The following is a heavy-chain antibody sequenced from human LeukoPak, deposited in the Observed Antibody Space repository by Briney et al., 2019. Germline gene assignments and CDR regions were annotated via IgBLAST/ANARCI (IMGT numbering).Heavy chain of an antibody. CDR2: ISYDGSNK. J-gene: IGHJ4*02. V-gene: IGHV3-30*18. Sequence: GRPLRLSCTASGFTFSSYGMHWVRQAPGKGLEWVAVISYDGSNKYYADSVKGRFTISRDNSKNTLYLQMNSLRAEDTAVYNCAKGHYGSGSYYYIDYWGQGTLVTVSS. CDR3: AKGHYGSGSYYYIDY. D-gene: IGHD3-10*01. CDR1: GFTFSSYG.